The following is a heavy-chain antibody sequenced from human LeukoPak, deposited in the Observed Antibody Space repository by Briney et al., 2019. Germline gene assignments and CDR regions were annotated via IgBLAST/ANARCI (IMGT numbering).Heavy chain of an antibody. CDR1: GASLISYY. Sequence: SETLSLTCTVSGASLISYYWNWIQQPPGKGLEWIGYIYYNGSPNYNPSLKSRVTMSQDTSKNQFSLRLTSVTAADTAVYYCARDSRSYERSGYYHFDYWGQGSLVTVSS. CDR3: ARDSRSYERSGYYHFDY. J-gene: IGHJ4*02. V-gene: IGHV4-59*01. CDR2: IYYNGSP. D-gene: IGHD3-22*01.